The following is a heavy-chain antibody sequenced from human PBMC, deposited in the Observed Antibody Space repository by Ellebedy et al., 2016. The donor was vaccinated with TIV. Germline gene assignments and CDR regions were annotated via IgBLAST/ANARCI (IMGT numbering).Heavy chain of an antibody. Sequence: SETLSLXXAVYGGSFSGYYWSWIRQPPGKGLEWIGEINHSGSTNYNPSLKSRVTISVDTSKNQFSLKLSSVTAADTAVYYGARTTPKRITMVRGVNAFDIWGQGTMVTVSS. J-gene: IGHJ3*02. D-gene: IGHD3-10*01. CDR2: INHSGST. V-gene: IGHV4-34*01. CDR3: ARTTPKRITMVRGVNAFDI. CDR1: GGSFSGYY.